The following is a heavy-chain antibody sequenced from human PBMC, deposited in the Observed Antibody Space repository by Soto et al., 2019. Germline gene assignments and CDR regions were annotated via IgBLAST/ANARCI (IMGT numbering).Heavy chain of an antibody. J-gene: IGHJ6*02. D-gene: IGHD2-15*01. CDR1: RGSISSSNW. V-gene: IGHV4-4*02. CDR3: ARAGRGYCSGGSCYSGLYGMDV. CDR2: IYHSGST. Sequence: SETLSLTCAVSRGSISSSNWWNGVRQPPGKELEWIGQIYHSGSTNYNPSLNSRVTISVDKSKNQFSLKLSSVTAADTAVYYCARAGRGYCSGGSCYSGLYGMDVWGQGTTVS.